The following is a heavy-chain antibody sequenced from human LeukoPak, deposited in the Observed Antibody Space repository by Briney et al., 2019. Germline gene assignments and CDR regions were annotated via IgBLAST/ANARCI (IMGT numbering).Heavy chain of an antibody. J-gene: IGHJ4*02. CDR3: ARWPSGVAPALGDH. Sequence: PGGSLRLSCAGTGFIFSSYALSWVRQAPGKGLEWVSAISPTLGITHYAEAVKGRFTISRDDSRNTLYLQMDTLRAEDTAVYYCARWPSGVAPALGDHWGQGTLVTVSS. CDR2: ISPTLGIT. V-gene: IGHV3-23*01. CDR1: GFIFSSYA. D-gene: IGHD5-24*01.